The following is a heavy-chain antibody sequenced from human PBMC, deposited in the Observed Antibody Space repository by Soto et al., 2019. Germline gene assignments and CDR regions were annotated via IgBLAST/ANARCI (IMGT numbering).Heavy chain of an antibody. CDR2: ISYDGSNK. V-gene: IGHV3-30-3*01. CDR3: ARDLNYDILTGYYSGVDY. D-gene: IGHD3-9*01. Sequence: PGGSLRLSCAASGFTFSSYAMHWVRQAPGKGLEWVAVISYDGSNKYYADSVKGRFTISRDNSKNTLYLQMNSLRAEDTAVYYCARDLNYDILTGYYSGVDYWGQGTLVTVSS. J-gene: IGHJ4*02. CDR1: GFTFSSYA.